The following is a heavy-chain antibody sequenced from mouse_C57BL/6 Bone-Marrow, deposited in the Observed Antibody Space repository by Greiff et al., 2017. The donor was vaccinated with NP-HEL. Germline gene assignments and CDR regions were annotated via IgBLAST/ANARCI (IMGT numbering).Heavy chain of an antibody. CDR3: TMCYDFDY. D-gene: IGHD2-12*01. CDR1: GFNIKDDY. Sequence: VQLQQSGAELVRPGASVKLSCTASGFNIKDDYMHWVKQRPEQGLEWIGWIDPENGDTEYASKFQGKATITADTSSNTAYLQLSSLTSEDTAVYYCTMCYDFDYWGQGTTLTVSS. J-gene: IGHJ2*01. CDR2: IDPENGDT. V-gene: IGHV14-4*01.